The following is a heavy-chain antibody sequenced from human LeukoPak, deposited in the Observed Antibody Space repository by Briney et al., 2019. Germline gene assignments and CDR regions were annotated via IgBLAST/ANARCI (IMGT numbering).Heavy chain of an antibody. CDR2: ITESGGDT. D-gene: IGHD6-13*01. J-gene: IGHJ4*02. Sequence: GGSLRLSCAASGFTVNSNYMSWVRQAPGKGLEWVSVITESGGDTYYADSVKGRFTISRDNSKNTLYLQMNSLRAEDTAVYYCARSYSSREAFYYWGQGTLVTVSS. V-gene: IGHV3-53*01. CDR3: ARSYSSREAFYY. CDR1: GFTVNSNY.